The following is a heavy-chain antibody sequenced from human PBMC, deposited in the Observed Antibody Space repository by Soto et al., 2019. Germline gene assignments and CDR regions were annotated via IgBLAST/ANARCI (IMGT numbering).Heavy chain of an antibody. V-gene: IGHV1-69*13. CDR3: ARDPTIEKYYDSSGYAFDI. J-gene: IGHJ3*02. CDR1: GGTFSSYA. D-gene: IGHD3-22*01. Sequence: SVKVSCKASGGTFSSYAISWVRQAPGQGLEWMGGIIPIFGTANYTQKFQGRVTITADESTSTAYMELSSLRSEDTAVYYCARDPTIEKYYDSSGYAFDIWGQGTMVT. CDR2: IIPIFGTA.